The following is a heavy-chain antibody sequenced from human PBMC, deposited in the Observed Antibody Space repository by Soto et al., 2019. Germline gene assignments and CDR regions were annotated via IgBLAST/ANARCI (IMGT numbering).Heavy chain of an antibody. CDR2: ISGSGGST. CDR3: AKDFLSGWHSTANYFDY. D-gene: IGHD6-19*01. V-gene: IGHV3-23*01. J-gene: IGHJ4*02. CDR1: GFTFSSYA. Sequence: EVQLLESGGGLVQPGGSLRLSCAASGFTFSSYAMSWVRQAPGKGLEWVSAISGSGGSTYYADSVKGRFTISRDNSKNTLYLQMNSLRAEDTAVYYCAKDFLSGWHSTANYFDYWGQGTLVTVSS.